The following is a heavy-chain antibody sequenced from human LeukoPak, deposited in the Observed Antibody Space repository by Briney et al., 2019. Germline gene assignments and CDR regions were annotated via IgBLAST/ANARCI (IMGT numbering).Heavy chain of an antibody. V-gene: IGHV3-11*01. J-gene: IGHJ6*02. CDR2: ISSRGTTI. CDR1: GFTFSDHF. Sequence: GGSLRLSCAASGFTFSDHFMTWIRQAPGKGLEWVSYISSRGTTIYYADFVKGRFTISRDNAKNSLNLQMNSLRADDTAVYYCARGRPYYYYAMDVCGQGTTVTVSS. CDR3: ARGRPYYYYAMDV. D-gene: IGHD6-25*01.